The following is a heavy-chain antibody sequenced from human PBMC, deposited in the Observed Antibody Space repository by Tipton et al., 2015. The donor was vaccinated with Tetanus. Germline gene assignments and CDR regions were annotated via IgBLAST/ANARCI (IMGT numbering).Heavy chain of an antibody. CDR2: IYSGGST. Sequence: GSLRLSCAASGFTVSSNYMSWVRQAPGKGLEWVSVIYSGGSTYYADSVKGRFTISRDNSKNTLYLQMNSLRAEDTAVYYCAREGISCSRGSCPNSPSGMDVWGQGTTVTVSS. V-gene: IGHV3-53*01. D-gene: IGHD2-15*01. CDR3: AREGISCSRGSCPNSPSGMDV. CDR1: GFTVSSNY. J-gene: IGHJ6*02.